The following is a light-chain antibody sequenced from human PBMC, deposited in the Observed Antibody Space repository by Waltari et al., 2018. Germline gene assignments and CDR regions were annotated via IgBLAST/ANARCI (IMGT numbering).Light chain of an antibody. Sequence: DIQLTQSPSTLSASVGDRVTLTCRASQGTGRWLAWYQQKPGKTPDLLIYKASILERGVPSRFSGSGSGTEFTLTITGLQPLDVATYYCQEYDSHWSFGQGTKVEIK. J-gene: IGKJ1*01. V-gene: IGKV1-5*03. CDR3: QEYDSHWS. CDR1: QGTGRW. CDR2: KAS.